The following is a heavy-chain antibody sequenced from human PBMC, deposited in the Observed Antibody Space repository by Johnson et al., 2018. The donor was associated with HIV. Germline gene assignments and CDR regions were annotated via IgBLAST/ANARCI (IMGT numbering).Heavy chain of an antibody. CDR2: ISYDGSNK. J-gene: IGHJ3*01. V-gene: IGHV3-30*14. D-gene: IGHD3-9*01. CDR3: ARGYILTVYSGAFDL. CDR1: GFTFSSYA. Sequence: QMLLVESGGGVVQPGRSLRLSCAASGFTFSSYAMHWVRQAPGKGLDWVALISYDGSNKYYGDSVKGRFNISRDNSKNTVYLQMNSLRADDTAVHYCARGYILTVYSGAFDLWGQGTMVTVSS.